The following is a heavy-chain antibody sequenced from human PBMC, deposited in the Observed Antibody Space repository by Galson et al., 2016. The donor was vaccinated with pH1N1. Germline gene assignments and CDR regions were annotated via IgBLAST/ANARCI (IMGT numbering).Heavy chain of an antibody. V-gene: IGHV5-51*03. CDR3: GRQYDFVYYRWNSFDI. CDR1: GYIFTSQW. Sequence: QSGAEVKKPGESLKISCKASGYIFTSQWIAWVRQVPGKGLEWVGVVNPGGSTIRYSPSFQGQVTISSDKSISTAYLQWISLRASDTAMYSCGRQYDFVYYRWNSFDIWGQGTVFIVSS. J-gene: IGHJ3*02. CDR2: VNPGGSTI. D-gene: IGHD4-17*01.